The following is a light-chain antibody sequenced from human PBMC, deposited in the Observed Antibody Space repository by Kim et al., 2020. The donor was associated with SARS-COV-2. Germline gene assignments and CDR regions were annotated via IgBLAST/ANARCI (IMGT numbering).Light chain of an antibody. CDR3: QQDYNLPLT. Sequence: PGERVTLSCRASQSVSSSYLTWYQQKPGQAPRLLIYGASTRATGITARFSGSGSGTDFTLTISSLQPEDFAVYYGQQDYNLPLTFGGGTKVDIK. J-gene: IGKJ4*01. V-gene: IGKV3D-7*01. CDR2: GAS. CDR1: QSVSSSY.